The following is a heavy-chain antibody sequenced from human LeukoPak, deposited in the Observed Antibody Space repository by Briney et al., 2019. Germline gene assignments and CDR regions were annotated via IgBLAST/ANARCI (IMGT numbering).Heavy chain of an antibody. CDR1: GFSLGTSGMC. CDR2: IDWDDDK. D-gene: IGHD5/OR15-5a*01. CDR3: ARIRLAPAEYFQH. Sequence: SGPTLLDPTPTLTLTCTFSGFSLGTSGMCVSWIRQPPGKALEWLARIDWDDDKYYSTSLKTRLTISKDTYKNQVVLTMTNMDPVDTATYYCARIRLAPAEYFQHWGQGTLVTVSS. V-gene: IGHV2-70*11. J-gene: IGHJ1*01.